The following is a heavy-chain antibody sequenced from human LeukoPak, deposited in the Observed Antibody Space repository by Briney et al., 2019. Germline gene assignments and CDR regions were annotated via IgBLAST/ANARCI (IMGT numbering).Heavy chain of an antibody. CDR1: GYTFTYYY. CDR2: MNPNSGGT. V-gene: IGHV1-2*02. Sequence: ASVKVSCKASGYTFTYYYIRWVRQAPGQGLEWMAWMNPNSGGTSYAQKFQGRVTVTRDTATSTAYMELSRLKFEDQAVYDCARNKEGNSLDDCGQGTLVTV. CDR3: ARNKEGNSLDD. D-gene: IGHD5-24*01. J-gene: IGHJ4*02.